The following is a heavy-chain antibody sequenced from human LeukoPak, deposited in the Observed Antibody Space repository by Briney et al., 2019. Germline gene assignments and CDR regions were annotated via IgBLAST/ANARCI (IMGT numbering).Heavy chain of an antibody. D-gene: IGHD3-10*01. CDR2: ISGSGGNT. Sequence: KTGGSLRLSCAASGFTFSSYGMSWVCQAPGKGLEWVSAISGSGGNTYYADPVKGRFSISRDNSKNTLYLQMNSLRAEDTAVYFCAKDSATYGRFDYWGQGSLVTVSS. CDR3: AKDSATYGRFDY. V-gene: IGHV3-23*01. CDR1: GFTFSSYG. J-gene: IGHJ4*02.